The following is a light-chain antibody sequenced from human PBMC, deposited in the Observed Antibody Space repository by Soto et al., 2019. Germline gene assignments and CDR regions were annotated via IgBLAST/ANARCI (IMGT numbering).Light chain of an antibody. V-gene: IGKV3-11*01. CDR3: QQRSNWPPGIT. Sequence: EIVLTQSPATLSLSPGERATLSCRASRSINNYLAWYQQRPGQAPRLLFYDASNRATGIPARFNGSGSGTDFTLTITALEPDDFAVYYGQQRSNWPPGITFGQGTKLEIK. CDR2: DAS. CDR1: RSINNY. J-gene: IGKJ2*01.